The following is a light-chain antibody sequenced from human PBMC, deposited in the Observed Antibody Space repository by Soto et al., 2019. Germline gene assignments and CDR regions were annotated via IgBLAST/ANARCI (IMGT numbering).Light chain of an antibody. V-gene: IGKV3-15*01. Sequence: EIVMTQSPATLSVSPGERATLSCRASQSVSSNVAWYQQIPGQTPRLLIYGASTRATGVPVRFSGSASGTEFTLTMTRLEPEDSAVYYCQQYGHSPYTFGQGTKVDIK. J-gene: IGKJ2*01. CDR2: GAS. CDR3: QQYGHSPYT. CDR1: QSVSSN.